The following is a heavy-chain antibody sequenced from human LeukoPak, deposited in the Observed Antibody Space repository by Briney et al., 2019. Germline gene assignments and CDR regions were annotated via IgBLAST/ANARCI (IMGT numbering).Heavy chain of an antibody. D-gene: IGHD3-3*01. V-gene: IGHV4-34*01. J-gene: IGHJ6*03. CDR3: ARSRSITIGYSYYYYMDV. CDR1: GGSFSGYY. CDR2: INHSGST. Sequence: SETLSLTCAVYGGSFSGYYWSWIRQPPGKGLEWIGEINHSGSTNYNPSLKSRVTISVDTSKNQFSLKLSSVTAADTAVYYCARSRSITIGYSYYYYMDVWGKGTTVTVSS.